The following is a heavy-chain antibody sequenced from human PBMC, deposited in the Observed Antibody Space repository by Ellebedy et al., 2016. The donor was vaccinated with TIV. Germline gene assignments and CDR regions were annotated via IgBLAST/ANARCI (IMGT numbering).Heavy chain of an antibody. D-gene: IGHD2-21*01. CDR3: ARDHIVKNDWYFDL. J-gene: IGHJ2*01. V-gene: IGHV4-31*03. CDR1: GGSISSGGYY. CDR2: IYYSGST. Sequence: SETLSLXXTVSGGSISSGGYYWSWIRQHPGKGLEWIGYIYYSGSTYYNPSLKSRVTISVDTSKNQFSLKLSSVTAADTAVYYCARDHIVKNDWYFDLWGRGTLVTVSS.